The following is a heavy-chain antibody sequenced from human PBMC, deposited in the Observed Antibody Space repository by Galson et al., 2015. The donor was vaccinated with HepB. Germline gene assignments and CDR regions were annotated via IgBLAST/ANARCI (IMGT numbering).Heavy chain of an antibody. CDR2: IASTGNGL. CDR1: GFTFSITS. CDR3: ARDWGELYFSDDRTQDF. Sequence: SLRLSCAASGFTFSITSMNWVRQAPGKGLEWVSYIASTGNGLFYADSVKGRLTISRDNAKNSVFLQMNKLRAEDTAVYYCARDWGELYFSDDRTQDFWGQGTLVTVSS. D-gene: IGHD3-22*01. V-gene: IGHV3-48*04. J-gene: IGHJ4*02.